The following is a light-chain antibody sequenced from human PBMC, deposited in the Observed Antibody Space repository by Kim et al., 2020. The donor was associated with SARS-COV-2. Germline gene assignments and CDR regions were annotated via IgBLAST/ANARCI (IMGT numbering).Light chain of an antibody. CDR2: TAS. V-gene: IGKV1-39*01. CDR3: QQSYRTPLT. J-gene: IGKJ4*01. CDR1: QSISSY. Sequence: ASIGDRVTIICRASQSISSYLNWYQQKPGKAPKPLIFTASNLQSGVPSRFSGSGSGTDFTLTISSLQPDDFATYYCQQSYRTPLTFGGGTKVDIK.